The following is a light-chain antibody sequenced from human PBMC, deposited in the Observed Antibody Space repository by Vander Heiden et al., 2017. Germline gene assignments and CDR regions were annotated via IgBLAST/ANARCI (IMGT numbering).Light chain of an antibody. Sequence: QSVLTQSPSVAGAPGQRVTVSFTGSRPNIRAGYDVHWYQQFPGTAPKLLIYANTNRPSGVSDRFSGSRSATSASLAITGLQAEDEADYYCQSYDRSLSGYVFGVGTKVTVL. CDR3: QSYDRSLSGYV. J-gene: IGLJ1*01. CDR2: ANT. V-gene: IGLV1-40*01. CDR1: RPNIRAGYD.